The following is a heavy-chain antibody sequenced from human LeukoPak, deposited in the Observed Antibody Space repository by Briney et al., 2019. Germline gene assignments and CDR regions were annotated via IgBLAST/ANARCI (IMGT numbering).Heavy chain of an antibody. CDR1: GFTFDDYG. V-gene: IGHV3-20*04. J-gene: IGHJ4*03. D-gene: IGHD3-10*01. CDR2: INWNGGST. Sequence: GGSLRLSRAASGFTFDDYGLAWVRQGPGKGLEWVSGINWNGGSTGYADSVKGRFTMSRDNAKNAVYLQMNSLRVEDTALYYCARDVGSQARGVYGEWGQGTPVIVSS. CDR3: ARDVGSQARGVYGE.